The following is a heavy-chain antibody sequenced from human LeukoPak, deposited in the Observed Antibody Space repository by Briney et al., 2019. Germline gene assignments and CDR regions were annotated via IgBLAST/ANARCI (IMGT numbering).Heavy chain of an antibody. V-gene: IGHV1-8*01. CDR3: ARGGYCSGGSCYPFDY. Sequence: GASVKVSCKASGYTFTSYDINWVRQATGQGLEWMGWMNPNSGNTGYAQKFQGRVTMTRNTSISTAYMELSSLRSKDTAVYYCARGGYCSGGSCYPFDYWGQGTLVTVSS. CDR2: MNPNSGNT. J-gene: IGHJ4*02. D-gene: IGHD2-15*01. CDR1: GYTFTSYD.